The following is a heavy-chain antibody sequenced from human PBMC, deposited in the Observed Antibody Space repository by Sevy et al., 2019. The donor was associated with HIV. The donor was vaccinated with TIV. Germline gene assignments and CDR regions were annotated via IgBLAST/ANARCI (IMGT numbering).Heavy chain of an antibody. D-gene: IGHD3-9*01. J-gene: IGHJ4*02. Sequence: GGSLRLSCAASGFTSSSYVMSWVRLPPGRGLEWVSILSDSGVSTDYADSVKGRFTISRDNSKNILYLQMNSLRAEDTAVYYCARDRATSATGTLFDYWGQGTLVTVSS. CDR1: GFTSSSYV. CDR2: LSDSGVST. V-gene: IGHV3-23*01. CDR3: ARDRATSATGTLFDY.